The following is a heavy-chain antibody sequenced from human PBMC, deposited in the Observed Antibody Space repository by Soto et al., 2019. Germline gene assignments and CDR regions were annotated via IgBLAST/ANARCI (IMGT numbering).Heavy chain of an antibody. CDR3: AKDSWELLNWFDP. CDR2: ISYDGSNK. Sequence: ESGGGVVQPGRSLRLSCAASGFTFSSYGMHWVRQAPGKGLEWVAVISYDGSNKYYADSVKGRFTISRDNSKNTLYLQMNSLRAEDTAVYYCAKDSWELLNWFDPWGQGTLVTVSS. V-gene: IGHV3-30*18. CDR1: GFTFSSYG. J-gene: IGHJ5*02. D-gene: IGHD1-26*01.